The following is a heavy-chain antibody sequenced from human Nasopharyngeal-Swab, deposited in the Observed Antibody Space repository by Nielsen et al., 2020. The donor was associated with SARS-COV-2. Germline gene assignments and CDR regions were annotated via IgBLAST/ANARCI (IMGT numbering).Heavy chain of an antibody. CDR1: GFTFSSYS. V-gene: IGHV3-21*01. Sequence: GGSLRLSCAASGFTFSSYSMNWVRQAPGRGLEWVSSISGSGAHTYYADSVKGRFTISRDNAKNSLYLQMNSLRAEDTAVYYCATAGVSVRSYYFDYWGQGPLVTVSS. D-gene: IGHD3-10*02. J-gene: IGHJ4*02. CDR2: ISGSGAHT. CDR3: ATAGVSVRSYYFDY.